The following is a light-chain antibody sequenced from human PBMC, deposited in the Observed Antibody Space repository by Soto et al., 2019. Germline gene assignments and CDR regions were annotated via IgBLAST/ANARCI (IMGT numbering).Light chain of an antibody. CDR3: TSYTRDTALV. Sequence: QSALTQPASVSGYPGQSITIYCTGTSSDVGTYNYVSWYQHHPGKAPKLIIYEVSNRPSGVSNRFSGSKSGSTASLTISGLQAEDEADDHCTSYTRDTALVFGTGTKLTVL. CDR1: SSDVGTYNY. J-gene: IGLJ1*01. CDR2: EVS. V-gene: IGLV2-14*01.